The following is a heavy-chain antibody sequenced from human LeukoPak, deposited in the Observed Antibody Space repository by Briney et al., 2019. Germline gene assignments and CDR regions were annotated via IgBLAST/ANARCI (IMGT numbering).Heavy chain of an antibody. CDR1: GDSVSSNSAA. CDR2: TYYRSKWYN. J-gene: IGHJ3*02. D-gene: IGHD1-26*01. CDR3: ARLGWELLDGGAFDI. V-gene: IGHV6-1*01. Sequence: SPTLSLTFAISGDSVSSNSAAWNWIRQSPSRGLEWLGRTYYRSKWYNDYAISVKSRITINPDTSKNQFFLQLNSVTPEDTAVYYCARLGWELLDGGAFDIWGQGTMVTVSS.